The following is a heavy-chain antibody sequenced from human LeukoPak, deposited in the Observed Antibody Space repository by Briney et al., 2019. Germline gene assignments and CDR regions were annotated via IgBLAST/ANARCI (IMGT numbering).Heavy chain of an antibody. V-gene: IGHV3-23*01. CDR3: ATPLGSGWFSVDY. D-gene: IGHD6-19*01. CDR2: ISGSGGST. Sequence: GGSLRLSCAASGFTFSSYGMNWVRQAPGKGLEWVSVISGSGGSTYYADSVKGRFTISRDNSKNTLYLQMNSLRAEDTAVYYCATPLGSGWFSVDYWGQGTLVTVSS. CDR1: GFTFSSYG. J-gene: IGHJ4*02.